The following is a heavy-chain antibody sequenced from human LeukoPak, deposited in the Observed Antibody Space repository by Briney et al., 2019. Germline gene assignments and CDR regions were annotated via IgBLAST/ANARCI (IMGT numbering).Heavy chain of an antibody. D-gene: IGHD3-16*01. Sequence: ASVKASCKASGYTFTSYYMHWVRQAPGQGLEWMGIINPSGGSTSYAQKFQGRVTMTRDTSTSTVYMELSSLRSEDTAVYYCARDLIDYVWGSYRTPLDYWGQGTLVTVSS. J-gene: IGHJ4*02. CDR1: GYTFTSYY. CDR3: ARDLIDYVWGSYRTPLDY. CDR2: INPSGGST. V-gene: IGHV1-46*01.